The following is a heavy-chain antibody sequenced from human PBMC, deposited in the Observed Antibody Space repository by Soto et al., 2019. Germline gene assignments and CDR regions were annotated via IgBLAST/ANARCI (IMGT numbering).Heavy chain of an antibody. D-gene: IGHD3-16*01. CDR3: ARGLLGYNMITSGGVVGDYFDY. V-gene: IGHV4-61*01. CDR2: IYYSGST. CDR1: GGSVSSGSYY. Sequence: PSETLSLTCTVSGGSVSSGSYYWSWIRQPPGKGLEWIGYIYYSGSTNYNPSLKSRVTISVDTSKNQFSLKLSSVTAADTAVYYCARGLLGYNMITSGGVVGDYFDYWGQGTLVTVSS. J-gene: IGHJ4*02.